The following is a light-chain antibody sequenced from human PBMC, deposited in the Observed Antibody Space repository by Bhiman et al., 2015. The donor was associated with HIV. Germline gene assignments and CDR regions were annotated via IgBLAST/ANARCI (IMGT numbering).Light chain of an antibody. J-gene: IGLJ3*02. CDR1: SSNIGAGYD. V-gene: IGLV1-40*01. CDR2: GKN. Sequence: QSVLTQPPSVSGAPGQRVTISCTGSSSNIGAGYDVHWYQQLPGTAPKLLIYGKNNRPSGIPDRFSGSKSGTSASLAITGLQAEDEADYYCQSYDTSLRGPVFGGGTKLTVL. CDR3: QSYDTSLRGPV.